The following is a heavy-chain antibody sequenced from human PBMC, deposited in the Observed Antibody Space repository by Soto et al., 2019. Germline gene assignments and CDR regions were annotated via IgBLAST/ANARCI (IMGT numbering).Heavy chain of an antibody. Sequence: GASVKVSCRTSGYAFTRYYVHWVRQAPGQGLEWMGIINPRGGTTTYAQKFQGRVTMTSDTSTSTVDMQLSSLRSDDTAVYYCARDRDTSGREDWGQGTLVTVSS. CDR1: GYAFTRYY. V-gene: IGHV1-46*01. CDR2: INPRGGTT. D-gene: IGHD3-22*01. CDR3: ARDRDTSGRED. J-gene: IGHJ1*01.